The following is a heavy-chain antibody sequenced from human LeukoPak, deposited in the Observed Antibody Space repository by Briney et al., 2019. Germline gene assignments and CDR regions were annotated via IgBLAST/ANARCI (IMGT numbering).Heavy chain of an antibody. CDR1: GDSISSSNYY. CDR3: TRQGVYYDSSGYYLSWFDP. CDR2: IYYSGHT. Sequence: SGTLSLTCTVSGDSISSSNYYWGWIRQPPGKGLEWIGTIYYSGHTYYNPSLESRVTISVDTSKNQFSLKLTSVTATDTAVYYCTRQGVYYDSSGYYLSWFDPWGQGTLVTVSS. V-gene: IGHV4-39*01. D-gene: IGHD3-22*01. J-gene: IGHJ5*02.